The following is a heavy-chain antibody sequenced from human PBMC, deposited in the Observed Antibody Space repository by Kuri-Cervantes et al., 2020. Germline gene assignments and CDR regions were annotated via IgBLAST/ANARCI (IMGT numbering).Heavy chain of an antibody. Sequence: GGSLRLSCAASGFTFSTYAMSWVRQAPGKGLEWVSAITGSGGSTYHADSVKGRFTISRDNAKNTLYLQMNSLRAEDTAVYFCSRDAEGHFDSWGQGTLVTVSS. CDR1: GFTFSTYA. V-gene: IGHV3-23*01. CDR2: ITGSGGST. J-gene: IGHJ4*02. CDR3: SRDAEGHFDS.